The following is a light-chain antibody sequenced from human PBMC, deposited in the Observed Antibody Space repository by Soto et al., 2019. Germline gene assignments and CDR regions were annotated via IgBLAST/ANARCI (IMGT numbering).Light chain of an antibody. J-gene: IGKJ1*01. V-gene: IGKV3-20*01. CDR2: RTS. Sequence: EIVMTPSPATLSVSPWERATLSCRASQSISSNLAWYQQKPGQAPRLLMFRTSNRATGIPDRFSGSGSGTDFTLTISRLEPEDFAVYYCQQYGSSGTFGQGTKV. CDR3: QQYGSSGT. CDR1: QSISSN.